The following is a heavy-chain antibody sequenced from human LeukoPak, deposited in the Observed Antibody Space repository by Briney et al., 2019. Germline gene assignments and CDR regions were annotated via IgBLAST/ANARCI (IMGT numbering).Heavy chain of an antibody. D-gene: IGHD5-12*01. Sequence: GGSLRLSCAASGFTFSDYYMSWIRQAPGKGLEWVSYISSSSSYTNYADSVKGRFTISRDNAKNTLYLQMNSLRAEDTAVYYCAKDQAWLRFDYWGQGTLVTVSS. CDR2: ISSSSSYT. V-gene: IGHV3-11*05. J-gene: IGHJ4*02. CDR1: GFTFSDYY. CDR3: AKDQAWLRFDY.